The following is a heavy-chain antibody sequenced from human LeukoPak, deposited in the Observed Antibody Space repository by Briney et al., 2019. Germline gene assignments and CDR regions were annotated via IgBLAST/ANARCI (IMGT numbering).Heavy chain of an antibody. D-gene: IGHD1-26*01. J-gene: IGHJ4*02. V-gene: IGHV3-66*01. Sequence: GGSLRLSCAASGFTVSRNYMSWVRQAPGKGLEWVSVIYSGGSTYYADSVKGRFTISRDNSKNTLYLQMNSLRAEDTAVYYCARGGMGGSYFDFDYWGQGTLVTVSS. CDR2: IYSGGST. CDR3: ARGGMGGSYFDFDY. CDR1: GFTVSRNY.